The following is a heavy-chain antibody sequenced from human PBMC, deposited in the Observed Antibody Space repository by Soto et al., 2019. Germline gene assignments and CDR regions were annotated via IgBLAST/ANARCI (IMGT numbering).Heavy chain of an antibody. CDR3: AREAPRYSSSREEAFDI. D-gene: IGHD6-13*01. V-gene: IGHV1-2*04. CDR1: GYTFTGYY. Sequence: ASVKVSCKASGYTFTGYYMHWVRQAPGQGLEWMGWISPNSGGTNYAQKFQGWVTMTRDTSISTAYMELSRLRSDDTAVYYCAREAPRYSSSREEAFDIWGQGTMVTVSS. J-gene: IGHJ3*02. CDR2: ISPNSGGT.